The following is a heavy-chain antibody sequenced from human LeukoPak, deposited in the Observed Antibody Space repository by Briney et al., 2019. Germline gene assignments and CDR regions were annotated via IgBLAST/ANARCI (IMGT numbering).Heavy chain of an antibody. J-gene: IGHJ4*02. D-gene: IGHD4-23*01. V-gene: IGHV2-5*01. Sequence: SGPTLAKPTQTLTLTCTFSGFSLRTRGAGVGWIRQTPGKTLEWLTSIYENDDKRYSPSLKNRLTITKDTSKNQVVLTMTNMDPVDTATYYCAHRRDYGCNPLDYWGRGTLVTVSS. CDR3: AHRRDYGCNPLDY. CDR2: IYENDDK. CDR1: GFSLRTRGAG.